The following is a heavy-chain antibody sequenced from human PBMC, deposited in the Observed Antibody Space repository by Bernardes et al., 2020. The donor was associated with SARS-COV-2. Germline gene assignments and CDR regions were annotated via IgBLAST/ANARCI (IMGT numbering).Heavy chain of an antibody. V-gene: IGHV1-2*02. J-gene: IGHJ6*02. D-gene: IGHD3-3*01. Sequence: ASVKVSCKASGYTFTDYYMHWVRQAPGQGLEWMGWINPNSGGTKYAQKFQGRVTMTRDTSISTAYMELSRLRSDDTAVYYCARVLRSIFGVVEMDVWGQGTTVTVSS. CDR3: ARVLRSIFGVVEMDV. CDR1: GYTFTDYY. CDR2: INPNSGGT.